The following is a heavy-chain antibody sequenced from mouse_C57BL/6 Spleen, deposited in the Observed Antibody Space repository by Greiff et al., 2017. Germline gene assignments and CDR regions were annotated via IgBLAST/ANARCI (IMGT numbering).Heavy chain of an antibody. CDR1: GYTFTSYW. Sequence: QVQLQQSGAELVKPGASVKLSCKASGYTFTSYWMHWVKQRPGQGLEWIGMIHPNSGSTNYNEKFKSKATLTVDKSSSTAYMQLSSLTSEDSAVYYCARSLYGSPWYFDVWGTGTTVTVSS. D-gene: IGHD1-1*01. V-gene: IGHV1-64*01. CDR2: IHPNSGST. J-gene: IGHJ1*03. CDR3: ARSLYGSPWYFDV.